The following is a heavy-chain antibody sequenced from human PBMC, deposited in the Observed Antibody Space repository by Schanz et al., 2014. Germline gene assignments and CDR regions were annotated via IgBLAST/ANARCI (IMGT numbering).Heavy chain of an antibody. CDR3: ATNSPFRMVRGSNALDA. Sequence: QGQLVQSGAEAKKPGASVKVSCKASGYTFTSYGITWVRQAPGQGLEWMGWISAYNGHTTYAQKFQGRVTMTTDTSTSTAYMELRNVRYDDTAVYYCATNSPFRMVRGSNALDAWGQGTTVTVSS. D-gene: IGHD3-10*01. J-gene: IGHJ6*02. CDR2: ISAYNGHT. V-gene: IGHV1-18*01. CDR1: GYTFTSYG.